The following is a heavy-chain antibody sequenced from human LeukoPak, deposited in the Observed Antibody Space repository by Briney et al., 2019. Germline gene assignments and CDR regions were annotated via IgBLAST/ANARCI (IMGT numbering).Heavy chain of an antibody. V-gene: IGHV1-69*04. CDR3: ARPDGVDYYYGMDV. CDR1: VGTFSSYA. J-gene: IGHJ6*02. Sequence: SVTVSCKGSVGTFSSYAISWVRQAPGQGLEWMGRIIPILGIANYAQKFQGRVTITADKSTSTAYMELSSLRSEDTAVYYCARPDGVDYYYGMDVWGQGTTVTVSS. D-gene: IGHD2-15*01. CDR2: IIPILGIA.